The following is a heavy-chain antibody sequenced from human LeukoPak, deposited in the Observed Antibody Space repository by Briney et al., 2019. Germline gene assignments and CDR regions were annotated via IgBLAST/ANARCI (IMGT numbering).Heavy chain of an antibody. Sequence: SETLSLTCTVSGGSISSGDYYWGWIRQPPGKGLEWIGYIYYSGSTYYNPSLKSRVTLSVDTSKTQFSLKLSSVTAADKAVYYCARGKWELLVDYWGQGTLVTVSS. CDR1: GGSISSGDYY. CDR3: ARGKWELLVDY. V-gene: IGHV4-30-4*01. D-gene: IGHD1-26*01. CDR2: IYYSGST. J-gene: IGHJ4*02.